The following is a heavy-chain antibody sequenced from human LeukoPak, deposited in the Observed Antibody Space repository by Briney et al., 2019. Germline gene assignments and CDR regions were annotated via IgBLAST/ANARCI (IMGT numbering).Heavy chain of an antibody. V-gene: IGHV3-13*01. CDR1: GFTFSSYD. CDR3: ARVKYSYGYLDY. D-gene: IGHD5-18*01. J-gene: IGHJ4*02. Sequence: GGSLRLSCAASGFTFSSYDMHWVRQATGKGLEWVSAIGTAGDTYYPGSVKGRFTISRDNAKNSLYLQMNSLRAEDTAVYYCARVKYSYGYLDYWGQGTLVTVSS. CDR2: IGTAGDT.